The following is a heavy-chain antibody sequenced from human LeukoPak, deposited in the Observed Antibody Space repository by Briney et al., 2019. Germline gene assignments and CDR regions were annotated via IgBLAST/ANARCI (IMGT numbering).Heavy chain of an antibody. CDR1: GYTLTVYY. CDR3: ARDKLGLGELSLYDQ. Sequence: ASVKVSCTASGYTLTVYYMHWVRQAPGQGLEWMGWMNPNSGGTKCAQKFQGRVTMTRDTSISTAYMELSRLRSDDTAMYYCARDKLGLGELSLYDQWGQGTLVTVFS. D-gene: IGHD3-16*02. CDR2: MNPNSGGT. V-gene: IGHV1-2*02. J-gene: IGHJ5*02.